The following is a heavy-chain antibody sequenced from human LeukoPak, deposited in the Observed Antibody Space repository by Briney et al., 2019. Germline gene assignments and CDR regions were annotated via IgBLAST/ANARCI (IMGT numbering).Heavy chain of an antibody. CDR2: IIPILGIA. Sequence: SVKVSCKASGGTFSSYAISWVRQAPGQGLEWMERIIPILGIANYAQKFQGRVTITADKSTSTAYMELSSMRSEDTAVYYCASLIQGIAAAGTIFDYWGQGTLVTVSS. CDR1: GGTFSSYA. J-gene: IGHJ4*02. D-gene: IGHD6-13*01. V-gene: IGHV1-69*04. CDR3: ASLIQGIAAAGTIFDY.